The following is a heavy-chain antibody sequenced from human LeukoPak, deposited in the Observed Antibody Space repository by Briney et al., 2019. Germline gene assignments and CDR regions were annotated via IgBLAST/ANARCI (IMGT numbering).Heavy chain of an antibody. Sequence: PGGSLRLSCAASGFTFSNYWMHWVRQAPGKGLVWVSRINTDGSSSTYADSVKGRFTISRDNAKNTLYLQMNSLRAEDTAVYYCAKDQSATLFGYWGQGTLVTASS. J-gene: IGHJ4*02. CDR2: INTDGSSS. CDR1: GFTFSNYW. V-gene: IGHV3-74*01. CDR3: AKDQSATLFGY.